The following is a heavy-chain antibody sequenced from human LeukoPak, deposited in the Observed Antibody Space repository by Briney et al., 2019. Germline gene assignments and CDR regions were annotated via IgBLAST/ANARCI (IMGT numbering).Heavy chain of an antibody. J-gene: IGHJ4*02. CDR2: IGIDSGNT. CDR1: GFPFIEYS. Sequence: GGSLRLSCTASGFPFIEYSMNWVRQAPGKGPGWISYIGIDSGNTKYADSVRGRFTISADKAKNSLYLQMNSLRVEDTAVYYCARDHNYAFDNWGQGTLVSVAS. CDR3: ARDHNYAFDN. V-gene: IGHV3-48*01. D-gene: IGHD1-1*01.